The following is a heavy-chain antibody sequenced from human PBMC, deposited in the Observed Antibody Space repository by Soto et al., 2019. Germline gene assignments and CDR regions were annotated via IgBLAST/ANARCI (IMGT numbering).Heavy chain of an antibody. J-gene: IGHJ4*02. CDR3: AKDLRLSDYGDYIEYYFDY. CDR2: ISGSGGST. D-gene: IGHD4-17*01. Sequence: HPGVSLRLSCTASGFTFGDYAMSWFRQAPGKGLEWVSAISGSGGSTYYADSVKGRFTISRDNSKNTLYLQMNSLRAEDTAVYYCAKDLRLSDYGDYIEYYFDYWGQGTLVTVSS. V-gene: IGHV3-23*01. CDR1: GFTFGDYA.